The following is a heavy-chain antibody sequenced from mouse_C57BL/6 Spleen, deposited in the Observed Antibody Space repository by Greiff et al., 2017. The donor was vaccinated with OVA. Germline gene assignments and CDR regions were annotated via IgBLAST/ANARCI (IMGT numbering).Heavy chain of an antibody. J-gene: IGHJ3*01. V-gene: IGHV1-50*01. Sequence: VQLQQPGAELVKPGASVKLSCKASGYTFTSYWMQWVKQRPGQGLEWIGELDPSDSYTNYNQKFKGKATLTVDTSSSTAYMQLSSLTSEDSAVYYCARRDYYGSSPWFAYWGQGTLVTVSA. CDR3: ARRDYYGSSPWFAY. CDR1: GYTFTSYW. D-gene: IGHD1-1*01. CDR2: LDPSDSYT.